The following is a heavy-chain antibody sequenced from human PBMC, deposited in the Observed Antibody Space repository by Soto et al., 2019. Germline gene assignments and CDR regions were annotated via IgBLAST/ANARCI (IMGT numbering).Heavy chain of an antibody. J-gene: IGHJ6*02. V-gene: IGHV1-69*08. D-gene: IGHD1-26*01. CDR1: GYNFIIYT. Sequence: QVQLVQSGAEVKKPGSSVKVSCKSSGYNFIIYTITWVRQAPGQGLEWMGRIIPIFSQTNYAQKFQGRVTINADRSTRTVERERRRLTSADTAVYYCARGGVGAAGGMDVWGHGTTVTVSS. CDR2: IIPIFSQT. CDR3: ARGGVGAAGGMDV.